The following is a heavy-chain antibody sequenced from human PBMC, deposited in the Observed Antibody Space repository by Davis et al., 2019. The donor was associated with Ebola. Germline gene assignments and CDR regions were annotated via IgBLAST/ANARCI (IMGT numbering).Heavy chain of an antibody. V-gene: IGHV1-46*01. CDR1: GYTFTSYY. D-gene: IGHD3-3*01. CDR3: ARSCTIFGVVSSYGMDV. Sequence: ASVKVSCKASGYTFTSYYMHWVRQAPGQGLEWMGIINPSGGSTSYAQKFQGRVTMTRDTSTSTVYMELSSLRSEDTAVYYCARSCTIFGVVSSYGMDVWGQGTTVTVSS. J-gene: IGHJ6*02. CDR2: INPSGGST.